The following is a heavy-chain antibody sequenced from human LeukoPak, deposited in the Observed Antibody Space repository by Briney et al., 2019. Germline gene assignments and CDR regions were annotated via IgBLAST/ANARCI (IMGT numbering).Heavy chain of an antibody. J-gene: IGHJ4*02. CDR3: ASDLAYCGGDCYLDPN. CDR2: ISSSSSYI. V-gene: IGHV3-21*01. D-gene: IGHD2-21*02. Sequence: GGSLRLPCAASGFTFSSYSMNWVRQAPGKGLEWVSSISSSSSYIYYADSVKGRFTISRDNAKNSLYLQMNSLRAEDTAVYYCASDLAYCGGDCYLDPNWGQGTLVTVSS. CDR1: GFTFSSYS.